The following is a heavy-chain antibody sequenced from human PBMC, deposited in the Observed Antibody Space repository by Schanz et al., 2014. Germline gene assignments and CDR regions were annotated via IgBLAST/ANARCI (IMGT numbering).Heavy chain of an antibody. D-gene: IGHD6-13*01. J-gene: IGHJ5*02. V-gene: IGHV1-3*01. Sequence: QVQLVQSGPEAKKPGASVKVSCQASGYTFKDHAMHWVRQAPGQSLEWLGRINPANGNTHYSPRLNGRVSISSDTAASTVYLHFSSLKSDDTAVYYCARDRRAAAESWFDPWGQGTPITVSS. CDR1: GYTFKDHA. CDR3: ARDRRAAAESWFDP. CDR2: INPANGNT.